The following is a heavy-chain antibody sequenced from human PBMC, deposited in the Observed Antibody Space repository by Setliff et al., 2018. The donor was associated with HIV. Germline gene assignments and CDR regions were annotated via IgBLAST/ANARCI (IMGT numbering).Heavy chain of an antibody. J-gene: IGHJ4*02. CDR1: GGSFSDYF. V-gene: IGHV4-34*01. CDR2: INHFGST. Sequence: PSETLSLTCAVYGGSFSDYFWTWSLQPPGKGLEWIGDINHFGSTNYNPSLRSRVTISVDTSKNQFSLTVNSMTAAATAVYYCASERDARGIQLWLPYFDYWGQGTLVTGSS. CDR3: ASERDARGIQLWLPYFDY. D-gene: IGHD5-18*01.